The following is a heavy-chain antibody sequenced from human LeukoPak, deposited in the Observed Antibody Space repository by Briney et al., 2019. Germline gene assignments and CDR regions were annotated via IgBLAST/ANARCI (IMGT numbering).Heavy chain of an antibody. J-gene: IGHJ4*02. CDR2: MKGGGET. Sequence: GGSLRLSCAASGFSFTNYAMSWVRQAPARGPEWLSSMKGGGETFYADSVKGRFTLSRDDSRNTVYLQPNNLRVEDTAIYYCARASWISTADVVCWGQGTQVTVSS. D-gene: IGHD2-15*01. V-gene: IGHV3-23*01. CDR1: GFSFTNYA. CDR3: ARASWISTADVVC.